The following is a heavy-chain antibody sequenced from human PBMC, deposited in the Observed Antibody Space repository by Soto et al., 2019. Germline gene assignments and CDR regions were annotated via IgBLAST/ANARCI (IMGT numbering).Heavy chain of an antibody. CDR3: ARDRGWYSFDL. CDR1: GFTFSTYT. Sequence: LRLSCAASGFTFSTYTMNWVRQAPGKGLEWVSLISTSNSYIYYADSVKGRFIISRDNAKNSLYLQMNSLRAEDTAVYYCARDRGWYSFDLWGQGTLVTVSS. V-gene: IGHV3-21*01. CDR2: ISTSNSYI. J-gene: IGHJ4*02. D-gene: IGHD6-19*01.